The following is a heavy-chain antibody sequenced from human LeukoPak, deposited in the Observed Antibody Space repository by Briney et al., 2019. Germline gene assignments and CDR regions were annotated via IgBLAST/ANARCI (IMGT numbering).Heavy chain of an antibody. V-gene: IGHV1-18*01. CDR1: GYTFTSNG. D-gene: IGHD3-9*01. CDR2: ISTYNGNT. Sequence: GASVKVSCKASGYTFTSNGISWVRHAPAPGLEWMGWISTYNGNTNYAQKLQGRVTMTTDTSTSTAYMELRSLRSDDTAVYYCARGSWGYFDWLPGGSYYYYYMDVWGKGTTVTVSS. J-gene: IGHJ6*03. CDR3: ARGSWGYFDWLPGGSYYYYYMDV.